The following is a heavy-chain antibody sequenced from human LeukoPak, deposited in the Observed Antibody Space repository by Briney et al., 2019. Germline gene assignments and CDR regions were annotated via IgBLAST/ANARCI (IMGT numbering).Heavy chain of an antibody. CDR2: IYSGGLT. CDR3: ARAHSSGWYVDAFDI. D-gene: IGHD6-19*01. J-gene: IGHJ3*02. Sequence: GGSLRLSCAASGFTVSSNYMSWVRQAPRKGLDWVSVIYSGGLTYYADSVKGRFTISRDNSKNTLYLQMNTLRAEDTAVYYCARAHSSGWYVDAFDIWGQGTMVTVSS. CDR1: GFTVSSNY. V-gene: IGHV3-66*01.